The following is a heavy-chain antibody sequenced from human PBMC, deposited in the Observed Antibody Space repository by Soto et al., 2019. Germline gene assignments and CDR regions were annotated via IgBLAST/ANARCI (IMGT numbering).Heavy chain of an antibody. J-gene: IGHJ6*02. V-gene: IGHV4-59*01. Sequence: SETLSLTCTVSGGSISSYYWSWIRQPPGKGLEWIGYIYYSGSTNYNPSLKSRVTISVDTSKNQFSLKLSSVTAADTAVYYCARSEYYDFWRRHYDYYYYGMDVWGQGTRSPSP. CDR2: IYYSGST. CDR1: GGSISSYY. D-gene: IGHD3-3*01. CDR3: ARSEYYDFWRRHYDYYYYGMDV.